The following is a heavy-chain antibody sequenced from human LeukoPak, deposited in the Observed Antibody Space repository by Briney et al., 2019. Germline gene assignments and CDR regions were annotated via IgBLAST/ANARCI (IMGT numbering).Heavy chain of an antibody. V-gene: IGHV4-34*01. D-gene: IGHD3-10*01. CDR1: GGSISSYY. J-gene: IGHJ5*02. CDR2: INHSGST. Sequence: PSETLSLTCTVSGGSISSYYWSWIRQPPGKGLEWIGEINHSGSTNYNPSLKSRVTISVDTSKNQFSLKLSSVTAADTAVYYCARQGVRYGSIFAWGQGTLVTVSS. CDR3: ARQGVRYGSIFA.